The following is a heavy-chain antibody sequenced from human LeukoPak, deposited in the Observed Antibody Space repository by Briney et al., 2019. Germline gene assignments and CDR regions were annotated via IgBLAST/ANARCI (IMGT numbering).Heavy chain of an antibody. D-gene: IGHD3-22*01. CDR2: ISAYNGNT. CDR3: ARDRRYYDSSGYYIIDY. V-gene: IGHV1-18*01. Sequence: ASVNVSCKASGYTFTSDGISWVGQAPGQGLKWMGWISAYNGNTNYAQKLQGRVPMTTDTSTSTAYMELRSLRSDDTAVYYCARDRRYYDSSGYYIIDYWGQGTLVTVSS. J-gene: IGHJ4*02. CDR1: GYTFTSDG.